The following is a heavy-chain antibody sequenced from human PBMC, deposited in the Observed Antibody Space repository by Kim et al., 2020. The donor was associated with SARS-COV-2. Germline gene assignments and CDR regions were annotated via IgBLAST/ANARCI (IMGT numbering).Heavy chain of an antibody. CDR2: IGSSGSPI. J-gene: IGHJ4*02. Sequence: GGSLRHSCAASGFTFSDYYLNWIRQAPGKGLEWVSYIGSSGSPIYYADSVRGRFTISRDNAKNSLYLQMNSLRAEDTAVYYCARDVKGIVGAIDYWGQGTLVTVSS. D-gene: IGHD1-26*01. CDR1: GFTFSDYY. V-gene: IGHV3-11*04. CDR3: ARDVKGIVGAIDY.